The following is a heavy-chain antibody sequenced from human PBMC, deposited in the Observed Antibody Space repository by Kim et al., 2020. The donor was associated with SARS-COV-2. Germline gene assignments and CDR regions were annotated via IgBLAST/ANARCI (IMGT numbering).Heavy chain of an antibody. Sequence: SVKVSCKASGGTFSSYAISWVRQAPGQGLEWMGGIIPIFGTANYAQKFQGRVTITADESTSTAYMELSSLRSEDTAVYYCARGGYDILGEVDFDYWGQGTLVTVSS. J-gene: IGHJ4*02. V-gene: IGHV1-69*13. CDR1: GGTFSSYA. CDR2: IIPIFGTA. D-gene: IGHD3-9*01. CDR3: ARGGYDILGEVDFDY.